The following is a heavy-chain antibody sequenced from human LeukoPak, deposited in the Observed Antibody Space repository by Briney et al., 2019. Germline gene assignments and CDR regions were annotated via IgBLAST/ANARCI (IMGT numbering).Heavy chain of an antibody. CDR3: ARNYGDRKTLDY. Sequence: GGSLRLSCAASGFTVSNNYMNWVRQAPGKGLEWVSAISGSGGSTYYADSVKGRFTISRDNSKNTLYLQMNSLRAEDTAVYYCARNYGDRKTLDYWGQGTLVTVSS. CDR2: ISGSGGST. J-gene: IGHJ4*02. V-gene: IGHV3-23*01. CDR1: GFTVSNNY. D-gene: IGHD4-17*01.